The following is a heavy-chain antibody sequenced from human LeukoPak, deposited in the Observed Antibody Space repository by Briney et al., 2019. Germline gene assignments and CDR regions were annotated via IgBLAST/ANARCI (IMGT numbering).Heavy chain of an antibody. J-gene: IGHJ4*02. D-gene: IGHD1-26*01. V-gene: IGHV1-8*03. CDR3: ARGIGGY. CDR1: GGTFSSYA. CDR2: MNPNSGNT. Sequence: ASVKVSCKASGGTFSSYAISWVRQATGQGLEWMGWMNPNSGNTGYAQKFQGRVTITRNTSISTAYMELSSLRSEDTAVYYCARGIGGYWGQGTLVTVSS.